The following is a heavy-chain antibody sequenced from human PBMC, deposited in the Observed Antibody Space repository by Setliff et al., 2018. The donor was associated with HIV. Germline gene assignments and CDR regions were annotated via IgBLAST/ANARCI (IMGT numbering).Heavy chain of an antibody. J-gene: IGHJ6*03. CDR2: IYYSGNT. D-gene: IGHD2-2*01. V-gene: IGHV4-61*10. Sequence: SETLSLTCTVSGGSISSRGSYYWSWIRQPAGKGLEWIGYIYYSGNTNYNPSLKSRVTISVDTSKNQFSLKLSSVTAADTAVYYCARGYCSSTSCYYYMDVWGKGTTVTVSS. CDR3: ARGYCSSTSCYYYMDV. CDR1: GGSISSRGSYY.